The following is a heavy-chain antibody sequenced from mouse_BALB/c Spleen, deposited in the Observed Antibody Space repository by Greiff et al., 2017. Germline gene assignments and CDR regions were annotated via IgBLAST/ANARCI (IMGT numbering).Heavy chain of an antibody. CDR2: ISSGGSYT. CDR1: GFTFSSYG. J-gene: IGHJ4*01. CDR3: ARHEGNYLWDY. V-gene: IGHV5-6*01. Sequence: EVNVVESGGDLVKPGGSLKLSCAASGFTFSSYGMSWVRQTPDKRLEWVATISSGGSYTYYPDSVKGRFTISRDNAKNTLYLQMSSLKSEDTAMYYCARHEGNYLWDYWGQGTSVTVSS. D-gene: IGHD2-1*01.